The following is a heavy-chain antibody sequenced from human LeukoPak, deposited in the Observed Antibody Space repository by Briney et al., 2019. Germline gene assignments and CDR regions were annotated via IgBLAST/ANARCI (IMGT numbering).Heavy chain of an antibody. CDR2: ISGSGGST. CDR1: GFTFNSYA. V-gene: IGHV3-23*01. CDR3: AKDKPLKMTVAMGGMDV. J-gene: IGHJ6*02. Sequence: GGSLRLSCAASGFTFNSYAMNWVRQAPGKGLEWVSIISGSGGSTYYADSVKGRFTISRDNSKNTLYLQMNSLRAEDTAVYYCAKDKPLKMTVAMGGMDVWGQGTTVTVSS. D-gene: IGHD4-23*01.